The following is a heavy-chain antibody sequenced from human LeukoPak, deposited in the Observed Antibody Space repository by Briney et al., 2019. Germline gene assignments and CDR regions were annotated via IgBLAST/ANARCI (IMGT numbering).Heavy chain of an antibody. Sequence: PSETLSLTCTVYGGSFSGYYWICIRQPAANALEWIGRIYTSGSTNYNPSLKSRVTMSVDTSKNQFSLKLSSVTAADTAVYYCARVYTYWYFGLWGRGSLVTVSS. V-gene: IGHV4-4*07. CDR1: GGSFSGYY. D-gene: IGHD2-2*02. CDR2: IYTSGST. J-gene: IGHJ2*01. CDR3: ARVYTYWYFGL.